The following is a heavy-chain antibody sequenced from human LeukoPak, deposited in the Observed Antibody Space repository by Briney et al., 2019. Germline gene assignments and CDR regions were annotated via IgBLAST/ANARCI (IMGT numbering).Heavy chain of an antibody. V-gene: IGHV1-18*01. Sequence: VASVKVSCKASGYTFTSYGISWVRQAPGQGLEWMGWISAYNGNTNYAQKLQGRVTMTTDTSTSTAYMELRSLRSDDTAVYYCAREKFYLEWLSSNWFDPWGQGTLVTVSS. CDR2: ISAYNGNT. J-gene: IGHJ5*02. CDR3: AREKFYLEWLSSNWFDP. CDR1: GYTFTSYG. D-gene: IGHD3-3*01.